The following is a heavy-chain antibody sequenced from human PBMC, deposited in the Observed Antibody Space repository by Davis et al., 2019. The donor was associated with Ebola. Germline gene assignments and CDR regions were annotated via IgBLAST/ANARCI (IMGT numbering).Heavy chain of an antibody. CDR1: GFTFSDYY. CDR2: ISGSGGST. CDR3: AKDGHSSSWSLFDY. V-gene: IGHV3-23*01. Sequence: GGSLRLSCAASGFTFSDYYMRWVRQAPGKGLEWVSAISGSGGSTYYADSVKGRFTISRDNSKNTLYLQMNSLRAEDTAVYYCAKDGHSSSWSLFDYWGQGTLVTVSS. J-gene: IGHJ4*02. D-gene: IGHD6-13*01.